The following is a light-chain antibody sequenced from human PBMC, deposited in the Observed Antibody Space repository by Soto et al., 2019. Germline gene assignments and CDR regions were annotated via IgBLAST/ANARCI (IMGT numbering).Light chain of an antibody. V-gene: IGLV2-14*01. CDR3: SSYTSSTTLV. Sequence: QSALTQPASVSGSPGQSITISCTGTSSDVGGYNYVSWYQQHPGKAPKLMIYDVSTRPSGVSNRFSGSKSGNTASLIISGLQAEDEADYYCSSYTSSTTLVFGGGTKLTVL. J-gene: IGLJ2*01. CDR2: DVS. CDR1: SSDVGGYNY.